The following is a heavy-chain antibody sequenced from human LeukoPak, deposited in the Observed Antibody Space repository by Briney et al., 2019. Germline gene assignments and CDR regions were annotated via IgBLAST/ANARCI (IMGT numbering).Heavy chain of an antibody. CDR2: TSGSGGST. V-gene: IGHV3-23*01. CDR3: AKVQYYYDSSGYYPYYFDY. J-gene: IGHJ4*02. D-gene: IGHD3-22*01. CDR1: GFTFSSYA. Sequence: GGSLRLPCAASGFTFSSYAMSWVRQAPGKGLEWVSATSGSGGSTYYADSVKGRFTISRDNSKNTLYLQMNSLRAEDTAVYYCAKVQYYYDSSGYYPYYFDYWGQGTLVTVSS.